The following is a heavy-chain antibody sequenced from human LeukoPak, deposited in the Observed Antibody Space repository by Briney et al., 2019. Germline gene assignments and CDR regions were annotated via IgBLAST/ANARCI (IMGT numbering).Heavy chain of an antibody. D-gene: IGHD5-12*01. CDR3: AKGSNRGVATIDY. CDR2: ISSGSRDI. J-gene: IGHJ4*02. V-gene: IGHV3-21*01. CDR1: GFTFSSYT. Sequence: PGGSLRLSCAASGFTFSSYTMNWVRQSPGKGLEWVSSISSGSRDIYYADSVKGRFTISRDNSKNTLFLQMNSLRAEDTAVYYCAKGSNRGVATIDYWGQGTLVTVSS.